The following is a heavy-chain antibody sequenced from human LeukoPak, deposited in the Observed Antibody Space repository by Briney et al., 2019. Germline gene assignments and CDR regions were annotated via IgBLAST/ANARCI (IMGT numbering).Heavy chain of an antibody. CDR2: IWYDGSNE. CDR1: GFTFSSYA. D-gene: IGHD2-2*01. J-gene: IGHJ3*01. CDR3: ARPYCSRTDCYADAFDV. V-gene: IGHV3-33*01. Sequence: GRSLRLSCAASGFTFSSYAKHWVRQAPGKGLEWVAVIWYDGSNENYGDSVKGRFTISRDNSKNTLYLQMSSLRAEDTAVYYCARPYCSRTDCYADAFDVWGQGTMVTVSS.